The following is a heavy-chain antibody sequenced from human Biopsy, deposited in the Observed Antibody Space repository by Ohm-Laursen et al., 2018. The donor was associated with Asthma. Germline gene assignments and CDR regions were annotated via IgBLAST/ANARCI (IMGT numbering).Heavy chain of an antibody. Sequence: SLTLSCTASGFTFSDYSMTWIRQAPGKGLEWISYISSSGSSILYADSVKGRFTISMDNAKNSLHLQMNSLRAEDTAIYYCARDIAFGGVHDFWGQGTLVAVSS. CDR2: ISSSGSSI. D-gene: IGHD3-16*01. J-gene: IGHJ4*02. CDR1: GFTFSDYS. V-gene: IGHV3-11*01. CDR3: ARDIAFGGVHDF.